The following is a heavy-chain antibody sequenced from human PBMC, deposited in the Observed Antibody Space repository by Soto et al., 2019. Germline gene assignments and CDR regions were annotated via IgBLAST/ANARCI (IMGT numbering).Heavy chain of an antibody. J-gene: IGHJ4*02. D-gene: IGHD2-2*01. V-gene: IGHV4-30-4*01. CDR3: VRYCSTTKCPFDY. CDR2: ICYSGNT. CDR1: GGSISSGGSY. Sequence: SETLSLTCTVSGGSISSGGSYWGWIRQPPGKGLEWIGYICYSGNTILNPSLRSRVTLSVDTSKNQFSLNLSSVTAADTAVYYCVRYCSTTKCPFDYWGQGTLVTVSS.